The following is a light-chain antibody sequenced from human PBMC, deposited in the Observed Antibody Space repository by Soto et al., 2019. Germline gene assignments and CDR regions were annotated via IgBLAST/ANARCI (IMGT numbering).Light chain of an antibody. V-gene: IGLV2-14*01. J-gene: IGLJ1*01. CDR3: SSYTSSSTYV. CDR2: DVS. Sequence: QSALTQPASVSGSPGQSITISCTGTSSDIGGYNYVSRYQQHPGKAPKLMIYDVSNRPSGVSNRFSGSKSANTASLTISGLQAEDEADYYCSSYTSSSTYVFGTGTKLTVL. CDR1: SSDIGGYNY.